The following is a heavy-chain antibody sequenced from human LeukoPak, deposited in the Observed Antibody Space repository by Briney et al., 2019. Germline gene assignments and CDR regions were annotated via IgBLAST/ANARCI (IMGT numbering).Heavy chain of an antibody. V-gene: IGHV4-39*01. J-gene: IGHJ4*02. CDR2: IYYSGST. CDR1: GGSISSSDYY. D-gene: IGHD6-19*01. CDR3: ARYGLRAVAVDY. Sequence: SETLSLTCTVSGGSISSSDYYWGWIRQPPGKGLEWIGSIYYSGSTYYNPSLKSRVTISVDTSKNQFSLKLSSVTAADTAVYYCARYGLRAVAVDYWGQGTLVTVSS.